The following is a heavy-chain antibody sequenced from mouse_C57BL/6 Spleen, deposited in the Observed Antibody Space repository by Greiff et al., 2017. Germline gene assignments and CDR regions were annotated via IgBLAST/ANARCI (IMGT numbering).Heavy chain of an antibody. J-gene: IGHJ1*03. CDR2: IHPNSGST. Sequence: VQLQQPGAELVKPGASVKLSCKASGYTFTSYWMHWVKQRPGQGLEWIGMIHPNSGSTNYNEKFKGKATLTVDKSSSTAYMQLSSLTSEDSAVYFCARAGEDYFDDWGKGTTVTVAS. CDR3: ARAGEDYFDD. D-gene: IGHD2-13*01. CDR1: GYTFTSYW. V-gene: IGHV1-64*01.